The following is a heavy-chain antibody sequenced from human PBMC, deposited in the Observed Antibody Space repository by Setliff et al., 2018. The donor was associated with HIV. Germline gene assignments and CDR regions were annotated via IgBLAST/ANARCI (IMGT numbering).Heavy chain of an antibody. V-gene: IGHV3-30*03. J-gene: IGHJ4*02. CDR2: ISYDGSYK. CDR1: GFTFSTFW. CDR3: ARWGRGSTSGFDY. Sequence: GGSLRLSCAASGFTFSTFWMTWVRQSPEKGLEWVAIISYDGSYKFYADSVRGRFTISRDNAQDTLYLQMNSLRAEDTAMYYCARWGRGSTSGFDYWGQGTQVTVSS. D-gene: IGHD2-2*01.